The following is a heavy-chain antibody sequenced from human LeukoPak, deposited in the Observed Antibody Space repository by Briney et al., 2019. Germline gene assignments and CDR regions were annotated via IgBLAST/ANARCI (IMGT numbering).Heavy chain of an antibody. J-gene: IGHJ4*02. D-gene: IGHD1-1*01. Sequence: ASVRVSCKASGYTFSGYNIHWVRQAPGQGLEWMGWINPNNGATHYAQKFQGGVTMTRDPSITTFYMEVSSLTSDDTACCYCARYNWNDVVSALDSWGQGTLVTVSS. CDR3: ARYNWNDVVSALDS. CDR1: GYTFSGYN. V-gene: IGHV1-2*02. CDR2: INPNNGAT.